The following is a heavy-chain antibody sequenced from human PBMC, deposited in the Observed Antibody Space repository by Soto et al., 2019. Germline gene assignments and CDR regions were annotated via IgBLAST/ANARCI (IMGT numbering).Heavy chain of an antibody. CDR1: GFTFSSYS. D-gene: IGHD6-13*01. CDR3: ARIYSRWYYFDY. J-gene: IGHJ4*02. Sequence: EVQLVESGGGLVKPGGSLRLSCAASGFTFSSYSMNWVRQAPGKGLEWVSSISSSSSYRYYADSVKGRFTISRDNTKNSLYLQMNSLRAEDTAVYYCARIYSRWYYFDYWGQGTLVTVSS. CDR2: ISSSSSYR. V-gene: IGHV3-21*01.